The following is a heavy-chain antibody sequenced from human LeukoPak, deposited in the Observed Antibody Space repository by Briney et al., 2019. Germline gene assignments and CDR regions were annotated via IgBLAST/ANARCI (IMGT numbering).Heavy chain of an antibody. Sequence: PGGSLRLSCAVSGFGVSSNHVAWVRQAPGKGLEWVSVRQPGNVSYYADSVKGRFTTSADSSKNGLYLQMNNLRSEDTALYYCARERDYDTYFDYWGQGTLVTVSS. CDR1: GFGVSSNH. V-gene: IGHV3-53*01. J-gene: IGHJ4*02. CDR3: ARERDYDTYFDY. CDR2: RQPGNVS. D-gene: IGHD3-22*01.